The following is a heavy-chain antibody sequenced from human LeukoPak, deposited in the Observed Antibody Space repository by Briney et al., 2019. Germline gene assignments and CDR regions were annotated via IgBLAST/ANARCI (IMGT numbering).Heavy chain of an antibody. CDR2: INAGNGNT. V-gene: IGHV1-3*03. CDR3: ARARYETRIWPKSRYGYYHYMDV. D-gene: IGHD6-13*01. J-gene: IGHJ6*03. Sequence: ASVKVSCKASGYTFTTHTIHWVRQAPGQRLEWMGWINAGNGNTKYSQEFQDRVTITRDTSASTAYMELSSLRSEDMAVYYCARARYETRIWPKSRYGYYHYMDVWGKGTTVTVSS. CDR1: GYTFTTHT.